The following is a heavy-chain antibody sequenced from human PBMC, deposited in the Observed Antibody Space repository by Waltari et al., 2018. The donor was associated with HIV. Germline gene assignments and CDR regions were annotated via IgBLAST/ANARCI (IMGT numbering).Heavy chain of an antibody. Sequence: EVQLVQSGGGLGQPGGSLSLSCAASGFTLSSYEMNWVRQAPGKGLEWVSYISSNGSTTYYADSVKGRFTISKAKNSLYLQMNSLRAEDTAVYYCARDIQDDYGDAGAFDIWGQGTMITVSS. D-gene: IGHD4-17*01. V-gene: IGHV3-48*03. CDR1: GFTLSSYE. J-gene: IGHJ3*02. CDR2: ISSNGSTT. CDR3: ARDIQDDYGDAGAFDI.